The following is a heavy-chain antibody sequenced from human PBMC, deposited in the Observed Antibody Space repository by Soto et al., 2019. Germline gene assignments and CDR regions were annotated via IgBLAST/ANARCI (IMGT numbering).Heavy chain of an antibody. CDR3: ARGGPYYFDY. Sequence: SETLSLTCTVSGGSIGTYYWSWIRQPPGKGLEWIGYVYYSGSTNYNPSLKSRITASVDTSKNQFSLSLSSVTAADTAVYYCARGGPYYFDYWGQGTLVTVSS. CDR2: VYYSGST. CDR1: GGSIGTYY. V-gene: IGHV4-59*01. J-gene: IGHJ4*02.